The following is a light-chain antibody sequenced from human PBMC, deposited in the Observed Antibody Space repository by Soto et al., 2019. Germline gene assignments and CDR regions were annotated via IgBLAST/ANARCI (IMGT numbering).Light chain of an antibody. V-gene: IGKV1-8*01. Sequence: AIRMTQSPSSLSASTGDRVTITCRASQYITSYLAWYQQKPGKAPKLLIYAASTLQSGVPSRFSGGGSGTHFTLTISGLQPDDFANYYCLQYYNFSWTFGQGTKVDI. J-gene: IGKJ1*01. CDR1: QYITSY. CDR2: AAS. CDR3: LQYYNFSWT.